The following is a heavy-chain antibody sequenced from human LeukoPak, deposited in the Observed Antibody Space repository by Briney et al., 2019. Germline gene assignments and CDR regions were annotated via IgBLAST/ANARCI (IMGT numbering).Heavy chain of an antibody. Sequence: GEPLKISCKGSGYSLSSFWIVWVRQMPGKGLECMGIFYPGGSNTRYSPSFQGQVPISADKSISTAYLQWSSLQASDTAIYYCAGTYYYDSSAYFDWFDPWGQGTLVTVSS. CDR1: GYSLSSFW. CDR2: FYPGGSNT. CDR3: AGTYYYDSSAYFDWFDP. V-gene: IGHV5-51*01. J-gene: IGHJ5*02. D-gene: IGHD3-22*01.